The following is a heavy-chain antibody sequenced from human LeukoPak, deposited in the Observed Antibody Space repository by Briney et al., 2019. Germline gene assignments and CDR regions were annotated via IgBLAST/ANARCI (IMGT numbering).Heavy chain of an antibody. J-gene: IGHJ3*02. CDR2: IYPGDSDT. CDR1: GYSFTSYW. D-gene: IGHD4-17*01. CDR3: ARPGAATVTRDAFDI. V-gene: IGHV5-51*01. Sequence: GESLKISCKGSGYSFTSYWIGWVRQMPGKGLEWMGIIYPGDSDTSYSPSFQGQVTISADKSISTAYLQWSSLKASDTAMYYCARPGAATVTRDAFDIWGKGTMVTVSS.